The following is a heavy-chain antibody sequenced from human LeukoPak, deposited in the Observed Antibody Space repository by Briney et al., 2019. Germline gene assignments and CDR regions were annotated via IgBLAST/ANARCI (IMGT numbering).Heavy chain of an antibody. V-gene: IGHV4-61*02. Sequence: SETLSLTCTVSGGSISSGSYYWSWIRQPAGKGLEWIGRIYTSGGTNYNPSLKSRVTISVDTSKNQFSLKLSSVTAADTAVYYCARISRDGYNYFDYWGQGTLVTVSS. D-gene: IGHD5-24*01. CDR2: IYTSGGT. CDR3: ARISRDGYNYFDY. CDR1: GGSISSGSYY. J-gene: IGHJ4*02.